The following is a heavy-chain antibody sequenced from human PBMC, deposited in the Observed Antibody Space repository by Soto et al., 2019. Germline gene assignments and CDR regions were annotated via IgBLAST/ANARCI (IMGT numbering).Heavy chain of an antibody. V-gene: IGHV3-11*01. CDR1: GFTFSDYY. J-gene: IGHJ6*02. CDR3: ARDGREGFLDPGYYYYGMDV. D-gene: IGHD3-3*01. CDR2: ISSSGSTI. Sequence: QVQLVESGGGLVKPGGSLRLSCAASGFTFSDYYMSWIRQAPGKGLEWVSYISSSGSTIYYADSVKGRFTISRDNAKNSLYLQMNSLRAEDTAVYYCARDGREGFLDPGYYYYGMDVWGQGTTVTVSS.